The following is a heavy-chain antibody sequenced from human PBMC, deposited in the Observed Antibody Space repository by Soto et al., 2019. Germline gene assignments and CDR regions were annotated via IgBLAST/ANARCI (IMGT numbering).Heavy chain of an antibody. D-gene: IGHD1-26*01. CDR2: ISGCGGST. Sequence: EVQLLEFGGALLQPGGSLRPSCAASGSTFASYAMSWVRQAQVKGLEWVPAISGCGGSTYYADSVKGRFTISRDNSKTTLYLQMNSLRAEDTAVYYCARRGSGSYYDYWGQGTLVTVSS. J-gene: IGHJ4*02. V-gene: IGHV3-23*01. CDR3: ARRGSGSYYDY. CDR1: GSTFASYA.